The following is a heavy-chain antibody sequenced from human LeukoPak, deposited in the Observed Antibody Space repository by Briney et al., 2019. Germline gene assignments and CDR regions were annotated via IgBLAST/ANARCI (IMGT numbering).Heavy chain of an antibody. D-gene: IGHD3-10*01. CDR2: IIPIFGTA. V-gene: IGHV1-69*13. J-gene: IGHJ5*02. CDR1: GGTFSSYA. Sequence: SVKVSCKASGGTFSSYAISWVRQAPGQGLEWMGGIIPIFGTANYAQKFQGRVTITADESTSTAYMELSSLRSEDTAVYYCARDREYTMVRGVISWFDPWGQGTLVTVSS. CDR3: ARDREYTMVRGVISWFDP.